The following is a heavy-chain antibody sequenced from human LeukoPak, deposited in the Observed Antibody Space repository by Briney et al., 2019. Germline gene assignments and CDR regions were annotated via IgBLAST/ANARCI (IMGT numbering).Heavy chain of an antibody. D-gene: IGHD2-2*01. CDR1: GFTFDDYA. CDR2: ISWNSGSI. V-gene: IGHV3-9*03. J-gene: IGHJ4*02. Sequence: GRSLRLSCAASGFTFDDYAMHWVRQAPGKGLEWVSGISWNSGSIVYADSVKGRFTISRDNAKNSLYLQMNSLRAEDMALYYCAKAEYCSSTSCYLAFDYWGQGTLVTVSS. CDR3: AKAEYCSSTSCYLAFDY.